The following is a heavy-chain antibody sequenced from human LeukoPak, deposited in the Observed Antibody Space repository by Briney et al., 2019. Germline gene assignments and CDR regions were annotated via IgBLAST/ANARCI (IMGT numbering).Heavy chain of an antibody. Sequence: GGSLRLSCVASGFTFSSYSMNWVRQAPGKGLEWVASISSGSSYIYYADSVKGRFTISRDNAKNPLYPQVNCLRAEDTALYYCARNVGSGYYYYFDYWGQGTLVTVSS. V-gene: IGHV3-21*04. J-gene: IGHJ4*02. D-gene: IGHD3-22*01. CDR3: ARNVGSGYYYYFDY. CDR2: ISSGSSYI. CDR1: GFTFSSYS.